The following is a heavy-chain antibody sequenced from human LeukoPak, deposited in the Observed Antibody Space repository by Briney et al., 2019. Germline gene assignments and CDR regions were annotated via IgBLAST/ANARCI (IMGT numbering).Heavy chain of an antibody. V-gene: IGHV3-23*01. D-gene: IGHD6-6*01. CDR1: GFTYSSYA. Sequence: GGSLRLSCAASGFTYSSYAMSWVRQAPGKGLEWVSAISGSGGSTYYADSVKGRFTISRDNSKNTLYLQMNSLRAEDTAVYYCARLVSVRFFDYWGQGTLVTVSS. CDR2: ISGSGGST. J-gene: IGHJ4*02. CDR3: ARLVSVRFFDY.